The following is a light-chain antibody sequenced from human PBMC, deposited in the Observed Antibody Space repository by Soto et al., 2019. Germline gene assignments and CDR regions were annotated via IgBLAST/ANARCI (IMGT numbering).Light chain of an antibody. CDR2: GAS. Sequence: EIVMTQSPATLSVSPGDTATLPCRASQAVSSNLAWYQQKPGQAPRLLMYGASTRATGIPARFSGSGSGTDFTLTISSLQSEDFAVYYCQQYNNWPPLTFGGGTKVEMK. V-gene: IGKV3-15*01. J-gene: IGKJ4*01. CDR1: QAVSSN. CDR3: QQYNNWPPLT.